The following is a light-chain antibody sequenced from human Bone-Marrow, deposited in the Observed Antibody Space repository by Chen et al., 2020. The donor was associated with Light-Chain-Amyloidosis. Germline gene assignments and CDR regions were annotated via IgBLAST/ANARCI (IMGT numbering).Light chain of an antibody. CDR2: DDS. Sequence: SYVLTQPSSVSVAPGQTATIACGGNNIGSTSVHWYQQTPGQAPLLVVYDDSDRPSGIPERLSGSNSGKTATLTISRVEAGDEADYDCQVWDRSRDRPVFGGGTKLTVL. V-gene: IGLV3-21*02. CDR3: QVWDRSRDRPV. CDR1: NIGSTS. J-gene: IGLJ3*02.